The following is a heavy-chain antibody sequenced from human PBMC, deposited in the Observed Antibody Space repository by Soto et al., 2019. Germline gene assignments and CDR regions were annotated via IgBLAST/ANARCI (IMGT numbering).Heavy chain of an antibody. D-gene: IGHD1-26*01. CDR3: ARDRIRSKTGGWYFDL. V-gene: IGHV3-74*01. CDR1: GFTFSSYW. J-gene: IGHJ2*01. Sequence: VQLVESGGGLVQPGGSLRLSCAASGFTFSSYWMHWVLHAPGKGLVWVSRINSDGSSTSYADSVKGRFTISRDNAKNTLYLQMNSLRAEDTAVYYCARDRIRSKTGGWYFDLWGRGTLVTVSS. CDR2: INSDGSST.